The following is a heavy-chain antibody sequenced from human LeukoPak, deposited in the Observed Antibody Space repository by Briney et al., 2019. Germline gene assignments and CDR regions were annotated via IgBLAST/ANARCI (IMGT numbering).Heavy chain of an antibody. CDR2: INPNSGGT. CDR1: GYTFTFYY. Sequence: ASVKVSCKASGYTFTFYYMHWVRQAPGQGLEWMGWINPNSGGTNYAQKFQGGVTMTRDTSISTAYMELSRLRSDDTAVYYCARGVYYYDSSGYYYEDAFDIWGQGTMVTVSS. CDR3: ARGVYYYDSSGYYYEDAFDI. J-gene: IGHJ3*02. D-gene: IGHD3-22*01. V-gene: IGHV1-2*02.